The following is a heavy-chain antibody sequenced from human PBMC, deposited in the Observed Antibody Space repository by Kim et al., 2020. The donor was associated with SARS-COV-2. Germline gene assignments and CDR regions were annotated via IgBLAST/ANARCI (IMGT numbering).Heavy chain of an antibody. CDR3: AREYYYGSGSPTDDYGMDV. D-gene: IGHD3-10*01. J-gene: IGHJ6*02. CDR2: MNPNSGNT. CDR1: GYTFTSYD. Sequence: ASVKVSCKASGYTFTSYDINWVRQATGQGLEWMGWMNPNSGNTGYAQKFQGRVTMTRNTSISTAYMELSSLRSEDTAVYYCAREYYYGSGSPTDDYGMDVWGQGTTVTVSS. V-gene: IGHV1-8*01.